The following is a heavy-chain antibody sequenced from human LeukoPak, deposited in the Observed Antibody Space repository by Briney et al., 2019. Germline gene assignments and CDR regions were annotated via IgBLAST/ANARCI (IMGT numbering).Heavy chain of an antibody. CDR2: INHSGST. D-gene: IGHD6-6*01. Sequence: PSETLSLTCAVYGGSFSGYYWSWIRQPPGKGLEWIGEINHSGSTNYNPSLKSRVTISVDTSKNQFSLKLSSVTAADTAVYYCARDSGGIAARPVGFYYYYYMDVWGKGTTVTVSS. V-gene: IGHV4-34*01. CDR3: ARDSGGIAARPVGFYYYYYMDV. J-gene: IGHJ6*03. CDR1: GGSFSGYY.